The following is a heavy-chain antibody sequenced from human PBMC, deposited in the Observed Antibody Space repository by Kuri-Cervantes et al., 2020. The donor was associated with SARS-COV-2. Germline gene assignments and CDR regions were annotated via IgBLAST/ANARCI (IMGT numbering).Heavy chain of an antibody. V-gene: IGHV1-69*13. CDR2: IIPIFGTA. CDR3: ARDTPSGSYLNSAFDI. Sequence: VKVSCKASGGTFSSYAISWVRQAPGQGLEWMGGIIPIFGTANYAQKFQGRVTITADESTSTAYMELSSLRSEDTAVYYCARDTPSGSYLNSAFDIWGQGTMVTVSS. CDR1: GGTFSSYA. J-gene: IGHJ3*02. D-gene: IGHD1-26*01.